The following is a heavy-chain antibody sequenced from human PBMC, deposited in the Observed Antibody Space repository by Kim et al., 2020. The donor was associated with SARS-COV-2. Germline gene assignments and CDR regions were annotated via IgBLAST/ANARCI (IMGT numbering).Heavy chain of an antibody. Sequence: GESLKISCKGSGYTFSSYWIAWLRHMPGKGLACMGIIYPADSDTKESPSFQGQVTISADKSLSTAYLKWSRLKASDTAIYYCARQIRGSPFGDAFDFWGQGTMLTVSS. CDR3: ARQIRGSPFGDAFDF. D-gene: IGHD3-16*01. CDR2: IYPADSDT. J-gene: IGHJ3*01. CDR1: GYTFSSYW. V-gene: IGHV5-51*01.